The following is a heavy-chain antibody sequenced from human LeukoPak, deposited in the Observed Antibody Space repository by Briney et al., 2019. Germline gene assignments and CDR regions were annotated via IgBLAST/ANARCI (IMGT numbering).Heavy chain of an antibody. CDR3: ARVGTFDY. J-gene: IGHJ4*02. Sequence: PGGSLRPSCAASGFTFSSYSMNWVRQAPGKGLEWVSSISSSSSYIYYADSVKGRSTISRDNAKNSLYLQMNRLRAEDTAVYYCARVGTFDYWGQGTLVTVSS. CDR2: ISSSSSYI. D-gene: IGHD1-1*01. V-gene: IGHV3-21*01. CDR1: GFTFSSYS.